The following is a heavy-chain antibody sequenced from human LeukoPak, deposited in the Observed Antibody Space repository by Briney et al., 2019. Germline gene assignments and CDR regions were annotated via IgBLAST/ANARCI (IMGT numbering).Heavy chain of an antibody. J-gene: IGHJ5*02. CDR1: GGSISSYY. V-gene: IGHV4-59*01. CDR2: IHYTGST. CDR3: ARGGYYGSGNDFRFDP. D-gene: IGHD3-10*01. Sequence: SETLSLTCTVSGGSISSYYWSWIRQSPGKGLECIWYIHYTGSTTYNPSLKSGVTISVETSKNQFSLKLKAATAADTAVYYCARGGYYGSGNDFRFDPWGQGTLVTVSS.